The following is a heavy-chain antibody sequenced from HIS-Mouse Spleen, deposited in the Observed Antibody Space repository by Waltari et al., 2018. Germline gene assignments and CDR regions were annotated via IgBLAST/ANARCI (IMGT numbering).Heavy chain of an antibody. CDR3: ARQCSGSIRGFDP. V-gene: IGHV1-2*02. CDR2: INPNSGGT. CDR1: GYPFTGYY. J-gene: IGHJ5*02. Sequence: QVQLVQSGAEVTKPGASVKVSCKASGYPFTGYYMHWVRQAPGQGLEWMGWINPNSGGTNYAQKFQGRVTMTRDTSISTAYMELSRLRSDDTAVYYCARQCSGSIRGFDPWGQGTLVTVSS. D-gene: IGHD1-26*01.